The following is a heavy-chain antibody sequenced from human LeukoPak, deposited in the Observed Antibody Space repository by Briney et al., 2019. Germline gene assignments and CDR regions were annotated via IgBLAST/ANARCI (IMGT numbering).Heavy chain of an antibody. V-gene: IGHV3-33*06. J-gene: IGHJ5*02. CDR1: GFTFSHYG. CDR3: AKHSGSVYGGPGVAAA. D-gene: IGHD4-23*01. Sequence: PGGSLPVPHAASGFTFSHYGMHWVRQAPGKGLEWVAIIWYDGSNAYYADSVKGRFTISRDNSKNTVYLEMDSLRGEDTAVYFCAKHSGSVYGGPGVAAAWSQGTRVSVSS. CDR2: IWYDGSNA.